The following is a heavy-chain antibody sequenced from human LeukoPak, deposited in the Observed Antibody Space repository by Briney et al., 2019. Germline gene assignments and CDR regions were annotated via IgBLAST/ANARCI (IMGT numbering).Heavy chain of an antibody. CDR1: GFTFSSYW. CDR2: IKQDGSEK. J-gene: IGHJ3*02. V-gene: IGHV3-7*01. D-gene: IGHD5-24*01. Sequence: PGGSLRLSCAASGFTFSSYWMNWVRQAPGKGVEGVADIKQDGSEKYYLDSVKGRFTVPRHNAKNSLYLQMDSLGAEDTAVYYCARERLSHWSQPLPYNTFDIWGQGTMVTVSS. CDR3: ARERLSHWSQPLPYNTFDI.